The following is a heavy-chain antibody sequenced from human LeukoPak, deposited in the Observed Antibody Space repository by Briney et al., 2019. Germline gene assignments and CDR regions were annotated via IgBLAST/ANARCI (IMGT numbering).Heavy chain of an antibody. J-gene: IGHJ6*03. V-gene: IGHV1-69*06. CDR2: IIPIFGTA. CDR1: GGTFSSYA. CDR3: ASHSSSYYYYYMDV. D-gene: IGHD3-22*01. Sequence: ASVKVSCKASGGTFSSYAISWVRQAPGQGLEWMGGIIPIFGTANYAQKFQGRVTITADKSTSTAYMELSSLRSEDTAVYYCASHSSSYYYYYMDVWGKGTTVTVSS.